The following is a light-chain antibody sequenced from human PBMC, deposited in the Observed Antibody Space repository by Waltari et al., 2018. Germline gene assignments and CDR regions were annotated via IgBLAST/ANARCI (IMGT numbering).Light chain of an antibody. J-gene: IGLJ2*01. V-gene: IGLV2-23*01. CDR1: SRDVGSLNL. Sequence: QSALTQPASVSGPPGQSITTSCLGTSRDVGSLNLVSGYQQHPGKAPKPIIYEGSKRPSGVSTRVSGSKAGNTASLTISGLQAEDEADYYCCSYAGSVVFGGGTKLTVL. CDR2: EGS. CDR3: CSYAGSVV.